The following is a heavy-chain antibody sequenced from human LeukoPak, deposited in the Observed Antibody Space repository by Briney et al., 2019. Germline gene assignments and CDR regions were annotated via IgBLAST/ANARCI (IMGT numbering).Heavy chain of an antibody. V-gene: IGHV3-7*04. CDR1: GFTFSSYW. CDR3: ARDSSGYYYPDAFDV. J-gene: IGHJ3*01. D-gene: IGHD3-22*01. Sequence: GGSLRLSCAASGFTFSSYWMSWVRQAPGKGGEWVANIKQDGSKKYYVDSVKGRVTISRDNAKNSLYLQMNSMRAEDTAVYSCARDSSGYYYPDAFDVWGQGTMVTVSS. CDR2: IKQDGSKK.